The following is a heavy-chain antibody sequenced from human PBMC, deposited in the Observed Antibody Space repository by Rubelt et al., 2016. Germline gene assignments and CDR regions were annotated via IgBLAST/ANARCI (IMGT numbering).Heavy chain of an antibody. D-gene: IGHD1-26*01. V-gene: IGHV1-3*01. Sequence: EVKKPGASVKVSCKASGYTFTRYSMHWVRQAPGQKLEWMGWINAGNGNTKYSQKFQGRVTITKDTSASTAYMELRSLTSEDTAVYYCARDHSGSYSFDFWGQGTLVTVSS. CDR3: ARDHSGSYSFDF. CDR1: GYTFTRYS. J-gene: IGHJ4*02. CDR2: INAGNGNT.